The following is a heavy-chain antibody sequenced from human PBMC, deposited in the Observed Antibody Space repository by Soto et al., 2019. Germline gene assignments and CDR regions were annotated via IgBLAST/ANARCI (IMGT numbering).Heavy chain of an antibody. CDR1: GFTFSSYA. CDR2: ISGSGGST. V-gene: IGHV3-23*01. J-gene: IGHJ4*02. D-gene: IGHD3-3*01. Sequence: PGGSLRLSCAASGFTFSSYAMSWVRQAPGKGLEWVSAISGSGGSTYYADSVKGRFTISRDNSKNTLYLQMNSLRAEDTAVYYCAKDFRHYDFWSGYLGYFDYWGQGTLVTVSS. CDR3: AKDFRHYDFWSGYLGYFDY.